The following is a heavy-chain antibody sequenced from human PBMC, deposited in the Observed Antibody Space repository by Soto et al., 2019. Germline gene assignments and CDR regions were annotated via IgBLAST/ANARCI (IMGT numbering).Heavy chain of an antibody. D-gene: IGHD6-19*01. V-gene: IGHV3-11*01. CDR1: GFTFSDYY. CDR3: ASTRSGWNGYFQH. CDR2: ISSSGSTI. Sequence: QVQLVESGGGLVKPGGSLRLSCAASGFTFSDYYMSWIRQAPGKGLEWVSDISSSGSTIYYADSVKGRFTISRDNAKNSLYLQMNRQRGEDKAVYYCASTRSGWNGYFQHWGQGTLGSVAT. J-gene: IGHJ1*01.